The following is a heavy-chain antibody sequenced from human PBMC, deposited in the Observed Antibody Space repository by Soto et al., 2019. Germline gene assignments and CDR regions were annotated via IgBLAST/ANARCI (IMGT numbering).Heavy chain of an antibody. CDR3: ARGLATLPVFAFDI. CDR2: VYWNDDK. CDR1: GISLSTSGLG. Sequence: ESGPTLVNPTQTLTLTCTLSGISLSTSGLGLGWIRQTPGKALEWLALVYWNDDKHYSPSLKNRLTITKDTSKNQAILTMTNMDPVDTATYYCARGLATLPVFAFDIWGQGTVVTVSS. J-gene: IGHJ3*02. D-gene: IGHD1-1*01. V-gene: IGHV2-5*01.